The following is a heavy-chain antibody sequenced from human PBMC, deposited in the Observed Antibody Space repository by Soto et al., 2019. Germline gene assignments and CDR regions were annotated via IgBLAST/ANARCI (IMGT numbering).Heavy chain of an antibody. CDR3: ASEMSVYYNY. CDR1: GGSISGGVYS. CDR2: IYHSGST. J-gene: IGHJ4*02. Sequence: SETLSLTCAVSGGSISGGVYSWSWIRQPPGKGLEWIGNIYHSGSTNYNPSLKSRVTISVDRSNNQFSLKLTSVTAADTAVYYCASEMSVYYNYWGQGIMVTVSS. V-gene: IGHV4-30-2*01. D-gene: IGHD3-3*01.